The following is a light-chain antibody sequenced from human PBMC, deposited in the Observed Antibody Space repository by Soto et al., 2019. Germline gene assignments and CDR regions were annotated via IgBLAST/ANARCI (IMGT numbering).Light chain of an antibody. Sequence: ETGLTQSPGTLSLSPGERATLSCRASQSVSSSYLAWYQQKPGQAPRLLIYGTSSRATGIPDRFSGSGSGTDLTLTISRLEPEGFAVYYCQQHDHSPRTFGQGTKVEIK. CDR3: QQHDHSPRT. V-gene: IGKV3-20*01. CDR2: GTS. CDR1: QSVSSSY. J-gene: IGKJ1*01.